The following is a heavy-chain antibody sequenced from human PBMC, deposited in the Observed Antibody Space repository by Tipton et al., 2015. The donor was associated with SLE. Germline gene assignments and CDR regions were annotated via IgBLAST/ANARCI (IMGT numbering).Heavy chain of an antibody. CDR2: INSDGSTT. CDR3: TRVESTSWAFDV. J-gene: IGHJ3*01. D-gene: IGHD2/OR15-2a*01. Sequence: SLRLSCAASGFTFSSHWMHWVRQVPGKGLVWVSRINSDGSTTNYADSVKGRFTISRDNAKSTLYLQMNSLRAEDTAVYYCTRVESTSWAFDVWGQGTIVTVSS. CDR1: GFTFSSHW. V-gene: IGHV3-74*01.